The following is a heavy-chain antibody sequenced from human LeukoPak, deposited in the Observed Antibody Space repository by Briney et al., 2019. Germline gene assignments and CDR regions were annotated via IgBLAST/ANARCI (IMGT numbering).Heavy chain of an antibody. CDR1: GFTFSTYG. D-gene: IGHD1-26*01. J-gene: IGHJ4*02. V-gene: IGHV3-33*01. CDR2: IWFDGSNK. Sequence: TGGSLRLSCAASGFTFSTYGMHWVRQAPGKGLEWVAVIWFDGSNKYYTDSVKGRFTISRDNAKNSLYLQMNSLRAEDTAVYYCARDVTSSYGYWGQGTLVTVSS. CDR3: ARDVTSSYGY.